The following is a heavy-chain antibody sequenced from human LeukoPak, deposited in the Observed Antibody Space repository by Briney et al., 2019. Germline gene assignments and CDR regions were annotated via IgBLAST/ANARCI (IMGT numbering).Heavy chain of an antibody. D-gene: IGHD7-27*01. CDR3: ARESLLGPRFYFNY. Sequence: PSETLSLTCTVSGGSISSSSYYWGWIRQPPGKGLEWIGSVYYGGSTYYNPSLKSRVSISVDTSRNQFSLNLSSVTAAHTAVYYCARESLLGPRFYFNYWGQGTLVTVSS. V-gene: IGHV4-39*01. J-gene: IGHJ4*02. CDR2: VYYGGST. CDR1: GGSISSSSYY.